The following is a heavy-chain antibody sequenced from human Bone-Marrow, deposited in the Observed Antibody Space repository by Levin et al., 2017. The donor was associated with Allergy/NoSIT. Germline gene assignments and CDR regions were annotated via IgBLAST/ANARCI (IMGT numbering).Heavy chain of an antibody. D-gene: IGHD5-12*01. CDR3: AKDVSGNDDEDYYYDYMDV. CDR2: ISYDGSNK. Sequence: SGGSLRLSCAASGLTFTTYGMHWVRQAPGKGLEWVAVISYDGSNKYYEDAVKGRFTISRDNSKNTLYLQMNSLRIEDTAIYYCAKDVSGNDDEDYYYDYMDVWGKGTTVTVSS. CDR1: GLTFTTYG. V-gene: IGHV3-30*18. J-gene: IGHJ6*03.